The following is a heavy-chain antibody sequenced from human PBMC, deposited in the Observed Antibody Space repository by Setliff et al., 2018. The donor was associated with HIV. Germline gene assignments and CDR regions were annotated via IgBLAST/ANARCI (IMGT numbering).Heavy chain of an antibody. CDR1: GYTFTDYF. V-gene: IGHV1-2*02. J-gene: IGHJ6*02. CDR2: INPNNGDT. D-gene: IGHD3-10*01. CDR3: ARVRRGKAIITTGGMDV. Sequence: ASVKVSCKASGYTFTDYFLHWVRQAPGQGLEWMGWINPNNGDTIYAQKFQGRVTVTRDTSINTAYMVPSSLKSDDTAMYFCARVRRGKAIITTGGMDVWGQGTTVTVSS.